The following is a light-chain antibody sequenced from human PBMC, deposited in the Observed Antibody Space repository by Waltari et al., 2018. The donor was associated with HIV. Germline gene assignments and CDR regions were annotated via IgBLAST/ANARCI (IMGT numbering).Light chain of an antibody. CDR2: SAS. V-gene: IGKV1-12*01. J-gene: IGKJ4*01. CDR3: QQADSFPHT. CDR1: QTIVSF. Sequence: DIQMAQSPSSVTASVGDRVTIKCRTSQTIVSFLAWYQHQPGKGPKLLIYSASRLETGVPSRFVGSGSGADFTLSISSLQPEDSATYYCQQADSFPHTFGGGTKVEVK.